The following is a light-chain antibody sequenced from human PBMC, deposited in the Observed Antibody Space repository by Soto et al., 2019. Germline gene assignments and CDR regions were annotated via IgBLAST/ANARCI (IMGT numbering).Light chain of an antibody. CDR1: QGISNC. V-gene: IGKV1-27*01. CDR3: QKYNSALT. Sequence: DIQMTQSPSSLSASVGDRVTITCRASQGISNCLAWYQQKPGKVPKLLIYAASTLQSGVPSRFSGSGSGTDFTLTISSLQPEDVATYYCQKYNSALTFGPGTKVDIK. J-gene: IGKJ3*01. CDR2: AAS.